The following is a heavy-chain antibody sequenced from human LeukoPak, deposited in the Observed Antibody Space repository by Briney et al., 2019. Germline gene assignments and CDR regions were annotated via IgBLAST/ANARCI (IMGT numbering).Heavy chain of an antibody. CDR1: GGSFSGYY. Sequence: SETLSLTCAVYGGSFSGYYWSWIRQPPGKGLEWIGEINHSGSTNYNPSLKSRVTMSVDTSKNQFSLRLSSVTAADTAVYYCAGYMAAARAHYFDYWGQGSLVTVSS. CDR2: INHSGST. D-gene: IGHD6-13*01. J-gene: IGHJ4*02. CDR3: AGYMAAARAHYFDY. V-gene: IGHV4-34*01.